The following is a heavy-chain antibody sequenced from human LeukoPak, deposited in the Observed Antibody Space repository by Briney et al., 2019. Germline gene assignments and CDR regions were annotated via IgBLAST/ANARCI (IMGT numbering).Heavy chain of an antibody. Sequence: PGGSLRLSCAASGFTFSNYWMSWVRQAPGKGLEWVSSISSSSSYIYYADSVKGRFTISRDNAKNSLYLQMNSLRAEDTAVYYCARVGPTVKGGGDLDYWGQGTLVTVSS. CDR2: ISSSSSYI. D-gene: IGHD4-11*01. CDR1: GFTFSNYW. CDR3: ARVGPTVKGGGDLDY. V-gene: IGHV3-21*01. J-gene: IGHJ4*02.